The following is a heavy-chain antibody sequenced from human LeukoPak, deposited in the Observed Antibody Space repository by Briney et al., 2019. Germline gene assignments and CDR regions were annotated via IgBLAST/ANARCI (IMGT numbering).Heavy chain of an antibody. J-gene: IGHJ5*02. CDR3: ARVRHYYGSGSYYGWFDP. CDR1: GGSISSSNW. D-gene: IGHD3-10*01. CDR2: IYHSGST. Sequence: SETLSLTCAVSGGSISSSNWWSWVRQPPGKGLEWIGEIYHSGSTNYNPSLKSRVTISVDKSKNQFSLKLSSVTAADTAVYYCARVRHYYGSGSYYGWFDPWGQGTLVTVSS. V-gene: IGHV4-4*02.